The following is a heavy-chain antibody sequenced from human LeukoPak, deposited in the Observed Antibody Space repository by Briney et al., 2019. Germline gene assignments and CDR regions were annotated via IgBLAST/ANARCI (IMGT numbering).Heavy chain of an antibody. J-gene: IGHJ4*02. CDR2: IRSKPNNYAT. Sequence: GGSLRLSCAASGFSFSDSAMQWVRQTSGKGLEWLGRIRSKPNNYATAYAASVKGRFTISRDDLKKTAYLQMDSLRTEDTAMYYCTRLREMATGYFDYWGQGTLVTVSS. D-gene: IGHD5-24*01. CDR1: GFSFSDSA. V-gene: IGHV3-73*01. CDR3: TRLREMATGYFDY.